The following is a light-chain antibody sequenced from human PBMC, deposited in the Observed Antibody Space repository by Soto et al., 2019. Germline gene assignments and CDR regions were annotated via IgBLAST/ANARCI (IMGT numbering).Light chain of an antibody. CDR2: GAS. Sequence: EIALTQSPGTLSLSPGERGTLSCRASQSVSSSYLAWYQQKPGQAPRLLIYGASTRATGIPDRFSGGGSRTDFTLTISRLEPEDFAVYYCHQYGSSPQTFGQGTKVDIK. CDR1: QSVSSSY. J-gene: IGKJ1*01. V-gene: IGKV3-20*01. CDR3: HQYGSSPQT.